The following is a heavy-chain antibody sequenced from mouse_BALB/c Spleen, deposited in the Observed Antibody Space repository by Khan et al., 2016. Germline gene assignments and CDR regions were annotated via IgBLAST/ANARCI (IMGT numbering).Heavy chain of an antibody. J-gene: IGHJ4*01. D-gene: IGHD2-2*01. CDR3: ARGEAFGYNKAMNY. CDR2: INTYTGEP. Sequence: QIQLVQSGPELKKPGETVKISCKASGYTFTNYGMNWVKQAPGKGLKWMGWINTYTGEPTYADDFKGRFAFSLETSASTAYLQFNNLKNEDMAPHSGARGEAFGYNKAMNYRGKETSIPVTS. CDR1: GYTFTNYG. V-gene: IGHV9-1*02.